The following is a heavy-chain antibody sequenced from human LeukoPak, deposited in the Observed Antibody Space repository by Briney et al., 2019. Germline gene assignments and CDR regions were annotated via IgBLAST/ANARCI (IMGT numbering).Heavy chain of an antibody. D-gene: IGHD1-14*01. CDR3: ARGTGGRSAFDI. V-gene: IGHV1-69*05. CDR2: IIPIFGTA. J-gene: IGHJ3*02. CDR1: GGTFSSYA. Sequence: GASVKVSCKASGGTFSSYAISWLRQAPGQGLEWMGGIIPIFGTANYAQKFQGRVTITTDESTSTAHMELSSLRSEDTAVYYCARGTGGRSAFDIWGQGTMVTVSS.